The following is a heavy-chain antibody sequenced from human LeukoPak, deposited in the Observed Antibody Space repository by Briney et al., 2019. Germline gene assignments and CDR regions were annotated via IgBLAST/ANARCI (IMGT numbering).Heavy chain of an antibody. V-gene: IGHV3-21*01. CDR3: AREYSGYVPDY. D-gene: IGHD5-12*01. J-gene: IGHJ4*02. Sequence: GGSLRLSCAASGFIFSSYSMNWVRQAPGKGTEWVSSIIDTSSHIYYADSVKGRFTVSRDNARNSLYLQMNSLRVEDTAVYYCAREYSGYVPDYWGQGTLVTVSS. CDR1: GFIFSSYS. CDR2: IIDTSSHI.